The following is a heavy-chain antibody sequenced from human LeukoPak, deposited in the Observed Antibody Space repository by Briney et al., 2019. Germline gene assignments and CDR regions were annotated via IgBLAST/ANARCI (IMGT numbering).Heavy chain of an antibody. CDR1: GDSISSSSYY. J-gene: IGHJ4*02. V-gene: IGHV4-31*03. CDR2: IYYSGST. CDR3: ARVSYYDSSGYYYVDY. D-gene: IGHD3-22*01. Sequence: SETLSLTCTVSGDSISSSSYYWGWIRQPPGKELEWIGYIYYSGSTYYNPSLKSRVTISVDTSKNQFSLKLSSVTAADTAVYYCARVSYYDSSGYYYVDYWGQGTLVTVSS.